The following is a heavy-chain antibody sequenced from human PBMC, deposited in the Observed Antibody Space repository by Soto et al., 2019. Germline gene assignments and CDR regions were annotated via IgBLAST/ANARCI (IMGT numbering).Heavy chain of an antibody. CDR3: ATDSSGYSPDAFDI. D-gene: IGHD3-22*01. Sequence: PGGSLRLSCAASGFTFSSYSMNWVRQAPGKGLEWVSSISSSSSYIYYADSVKGRFTISRDNAKNSLYLQMNSLRAEDTAVYYCATDSSGYSPDAFDIWGQGTMVTVSS. V-gene: IGHV3-21*01. CDR1: GFTFSSYS. CDR2: ISSSSSYI. J-gene: IGHJ3*02.